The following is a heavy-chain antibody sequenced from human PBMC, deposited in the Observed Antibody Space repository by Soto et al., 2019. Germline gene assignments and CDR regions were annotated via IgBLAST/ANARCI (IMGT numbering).Heavy chain of an antibody. CDR2: IYYSGST. CDR1: GGSVSSGSYY. V-gene: IGHV4-61*01. D-gene: IGHD3-22*01. Sequence: ETLSLTCTVSGGSVSSGSYYWSWIRQPPGKGLEWIGYIYYSGSTNYNPSLKSRVTISVDTSKNQFSLKLSSVTAADTAVYYCARYYYDSSGYYYFDYWGQGTLVPVSS. CDR3: ARYYYDSSGYYYFDY. J-gene: IGHJ4*02.